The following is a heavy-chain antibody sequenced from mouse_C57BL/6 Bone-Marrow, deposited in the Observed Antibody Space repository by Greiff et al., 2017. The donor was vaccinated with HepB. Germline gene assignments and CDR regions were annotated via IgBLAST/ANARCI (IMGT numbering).Heavy chain of an antibody. D-gene: IGHD1-1*01. J-gene: IGHJ3*01. CDR1: GFNIKDDY. CDR2: IDPENGDT. CDR3: TTTFITTVVEGFAY. V-gene: IGHV14-4*01. Sequence: EVKLVESGAELVRPGASVKLSCTASGFNIKDDYMHWVKQRPEQGLEWIGWIDPENGDTEYASKFQGKATITADTSSNTAYLQLSSLTSEDTAVYYCTTTFITTVVEGFAYWGQGTLVTVSA.